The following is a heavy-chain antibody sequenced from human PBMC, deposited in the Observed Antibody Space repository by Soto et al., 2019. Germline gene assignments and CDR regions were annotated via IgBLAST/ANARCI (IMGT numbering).Heavy chain of an antibody. CDR1: GYTFTSYG. D-gene: IGHD1-1*01. CDR3: ARGRYGDY. J-gene: IGHJ4*02. V-gene: IGHV1-18*01. CDR2: ISAHNGNT. Sequence: QVHLVQSGAEVKKPGASVKVSCKGSGYTFTSYGITWVRQAPGQGLEWMGWISAHNGNTDYAPKLQGRVTVTRDTSTSTADMELRSLRYDDTAVYYCARGRYGDYWGQGALVTVSS.